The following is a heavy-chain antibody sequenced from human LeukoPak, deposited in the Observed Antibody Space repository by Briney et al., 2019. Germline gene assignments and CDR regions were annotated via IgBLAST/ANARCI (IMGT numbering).Heavy chain of an antibody. D-gene: IGHD3/OR15-3a*01. CDR3: AYWTQR. CDR1: GDSVSSNDAA. Sequence: SQTLSLTCAISGDSVSSNDAAWYWLRQPPSRGLEWLGRTYYRSKWSSDYAVSVKSRIAINSDTSRNQISLQLNSVTPEDTAVYYCAYWTQRWGPGILVTVSS. V-gene: IGHV6-1*01. CDR2: TYYRSKWSS. J-gene: IGHJ4*02.